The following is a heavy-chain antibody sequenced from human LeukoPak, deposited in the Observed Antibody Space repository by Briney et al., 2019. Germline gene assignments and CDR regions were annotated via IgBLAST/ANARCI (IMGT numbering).Heavy chain of an antibody. Sequence: GGSLRLSCAASGFTFSSYSMNWVRQAPGKGLEWVSSISSSSSYIYYVDSVKGRFTISRDNAKNSLYPQMNSLRAEDTAVYYCARDTVTTFSSWFDPWGQGTLVTVSS. V-gene: IGHV3-21*06. CDR1: GFTFSSYS. CDR3: ARDTVTTFSSWFDP. CDR2: ISSSSSYI. D-gene: IGHD4-17*01. J-gene: IGHJ5*02.